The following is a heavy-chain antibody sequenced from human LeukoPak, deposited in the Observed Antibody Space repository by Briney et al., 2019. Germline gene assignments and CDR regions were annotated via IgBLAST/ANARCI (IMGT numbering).Heavy chain of an antibody. CDR1: GYSISSGYY. CDR3: ARVWSDRAFDI. J-gene: IGHJ3*02. Sequence: SETLSLTCTVSGYSISSGYYWGWIRQPPGKGLEWIGSIYHSGSTYYNPSLKSRVTISVDTSKNQFSLKLSSVTAADTAVYYCARVWSDRAFDIWGQGTMVTVSS. CDR2: IYHSGST. D-gene: IGHD2-21*01. V-gene: IGHV4-38-2*02.